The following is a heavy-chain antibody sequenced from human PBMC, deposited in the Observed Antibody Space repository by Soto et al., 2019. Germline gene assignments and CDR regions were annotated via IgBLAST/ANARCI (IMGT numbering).Heavy chain of an antibody. CDR3: ARTRSFTLGFYYDGMDV. J-gene: IGHJ6*02. CDR1: GYSFAIYC. CDR2: IYPGDSDT. Sequence: GESLKISCQGSGYSFAIYCIGWVLQMPGKDLEWMGIIYPGDSDTRYSPSFQGQVTISADKSLRTAYLQWTSLKASDTALYYCARTRSFTLGFYYDGMDVWGQGTTVTVSS. V-gene: IGHV5-51*01. D-gene: IGHD6-6*01.